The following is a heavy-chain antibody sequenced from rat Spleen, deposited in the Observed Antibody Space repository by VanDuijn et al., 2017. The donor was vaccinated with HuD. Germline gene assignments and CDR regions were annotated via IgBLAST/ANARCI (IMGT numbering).Heavy chain of an antibody. J-gene: IGHJ2*01. D-gene: IGHD1-12*02. CDR1: GFSLTSYN. V-gene: IGHV2-30*01. CDR3: ARSAKYYYDGSYYYVHFDY. Sequence: QVQLKESGPGLVQPSQTLSLTCTVSGFSLTSYNVHWVRQSTGKGLEWMGVIWTGGRTDYISTLKSRLSISRDISRSQVFLKMNSLQTEDTAMYFCARSAKYYYDGSYYYVHFDYWGQGVMVTVSS. CDR2: IWTGGRT.